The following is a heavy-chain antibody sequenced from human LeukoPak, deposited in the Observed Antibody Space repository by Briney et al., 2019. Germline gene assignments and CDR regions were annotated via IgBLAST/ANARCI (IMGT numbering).Heavy chain of an antibody. V-gene: IGHV3-23*01. Sequence: GGSLRLSCAASGFTFSTYAMSWVRQAPGKGLECVSAISGSGGTIYYADSVKGRFTISRDNAKNSLYPQMDSLRAEDTALYYCAKDIIPIGPIVGAISFDYWGQGTLVTVSS. CDR3: AKDIIPIGPIVGAISFDY. D-gene: IGHD1-26*01. CDR2: ISGSGGTI. CDR1: GFTFSTYA. J-gene: IGHJ4*02.